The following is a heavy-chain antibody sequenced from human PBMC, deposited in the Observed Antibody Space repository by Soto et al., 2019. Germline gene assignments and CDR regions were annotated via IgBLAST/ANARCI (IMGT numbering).Heavy chain of an antibody. CDR3: APGGSGYYAN. J-gene: IGHJ4*02. V-gene: IGHV3-74*01. CDR2: IKTDGTYA. Sequence: EVQLVESGGDLVQPGGSLRLSCAASGFTFSTYWRHWVRQAPGKGLLWVSRIKTDGTYATYADSVKGRFTISRDNAKNTLYLQMNSLRVEDAAVYYCAPGGSGYYANWGQGNLVTVSS. CDR1: GFTFSTYW. D-gene: IGHD3-22*01.